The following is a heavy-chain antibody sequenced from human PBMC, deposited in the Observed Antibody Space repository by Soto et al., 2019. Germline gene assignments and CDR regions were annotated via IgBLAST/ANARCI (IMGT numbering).Heavy chain of an antibody. D-gene: IGHD2-15*01. CDR2: ISSSSSYI. Sequence: EVQLVESGGGLVKPGGSLRLSCAASGFTFSSYSMNWVRQAPGKGLEWDSSISSSSSYIYYADSVKGRFTISRDNAKNSLYLQMNSLRAEDTAVYYCASRERGYCSGGSCSPFDYWGQGTLVTVSS. CDR3: ASRERGYCSGGSCSPFDY. V-gene: IGHV3-21*01. J-gene: IGHJ4*02. CDR1: GFTFSSYS.